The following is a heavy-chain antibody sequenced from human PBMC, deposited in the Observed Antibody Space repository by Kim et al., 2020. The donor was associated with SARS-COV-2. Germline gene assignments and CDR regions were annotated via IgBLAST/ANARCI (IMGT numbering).Heavy chain of an antibody. V-gene: IGHV3-30*01. Sequence: NSDTVQGGFSISRDNSKNTLYLQRNSRRPEDTAAYYCAREMFRGVPDYVDYWGQGTLVTVAS. D-gene: IGHD3-10*01. CDR3: AREMFRGVPDYVDY. J-gene: IGHJ4*02.